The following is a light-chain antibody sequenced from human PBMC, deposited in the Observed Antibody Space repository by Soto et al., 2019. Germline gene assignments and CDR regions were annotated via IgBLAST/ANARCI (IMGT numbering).Light chain of an antibody. CDR1: QSLLHSNGYNY. CDR3: MQALQTPIT. Sequence: DIVMTQSPLSLPVTPGEPASISCRSSQSLLHSNGYNYLDWYLQKPGQSPQLLIYLGSNRSSGAPDRFSGSGSGTDFTLKISRVEAEDVGVYYCMQALQTPITFGQGTRLE. J-gene: IGKJ5*01. CDR2: LGS. V-gene: IGKV2-28*01.